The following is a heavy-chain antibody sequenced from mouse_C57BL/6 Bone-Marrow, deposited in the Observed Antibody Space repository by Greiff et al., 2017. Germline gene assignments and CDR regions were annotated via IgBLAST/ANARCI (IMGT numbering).Heavy chain of an antibody. CDR3: ARRITTVVAGYYCDY. V-gene: IGHV1-81*01. D-gene: IGHD1-1*01. CDR1: GYTFTSYG. J-gene: IGHJ2*01. Sequence: QVQLQQSGAELARPGASVKLSCKASGYTFTSYGISWVKQRNGQGLEWIGEIYPSSGNTYYNEKFKGKATLTADKSYSTAYMELRSLTSEDSAVYFCARRITTVVAGYYCDYWGQGTTLTVSS. CDR2: IYPSSGNT.